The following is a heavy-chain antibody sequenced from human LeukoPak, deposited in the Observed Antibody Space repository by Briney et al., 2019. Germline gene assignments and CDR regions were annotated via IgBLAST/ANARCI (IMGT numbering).Heavy chain of an antibody. CDR1: GGSISSYY. CDR3: ARDRELGYCSGGSCYSNYYYGMDV. CDR2: IYYSGST. Sequence: SETLCLTCTVSGGSISSYYWSRIRQPPGKGLEWIGYIYYSGSTNYNPSLKSRVTISVDTSKNQFSLKLSSVTAADTAVYYCARDRELGYCSGGSCYSNYYYGMDVWGQGTTVTASS. J-gene: IGHJ6*02. D-gene: IGHD2-15*01. V-gene: IGHV4-59*01.